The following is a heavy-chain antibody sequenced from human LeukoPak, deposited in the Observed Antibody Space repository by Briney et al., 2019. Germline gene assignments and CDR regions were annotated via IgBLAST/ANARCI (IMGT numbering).Heavy chain of an antibody. CDR1: GYTFTSYA. J-gene: IGHJ4*02. CDR3: ARDSGRYDILTGFDY. CDR2: INAGNGNT. Sequence: ASVKVSCKASGYTFTSYAMHWVRQAPGQRLEWMGWINAGNGNTKYSQKFQGRVTITRDTSASTAYMELSSLRSEDTAVYYCARDSGRYDILTGFDYWGQGTLVTVSS. V-gene: IGHV1-3*01. D-gene: IGHD3-9*01.